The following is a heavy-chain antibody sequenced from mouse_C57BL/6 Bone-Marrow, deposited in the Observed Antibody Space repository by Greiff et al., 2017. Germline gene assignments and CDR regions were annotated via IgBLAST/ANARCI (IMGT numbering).Heavy chain of an antibody. V-gene: IGHV3-6*01. D-gene: IGHD1-1*01. CDR3: ARVPYYYGSSP. CDR1: GYSITSGYY. CDR2: ISYDGSN. Sequence: EVQLVESGPGLVKPSQSLSLTCSVTGYSITSGYYWNWIRQFPGNKLEWMGYISYDGSNNYNPSLKNRISITRDTSKNQFFLKLNSVTTEDTATYYCARVPYYYGSSPWGQGTLVTVSA. J-gene: IGHJ3*01.